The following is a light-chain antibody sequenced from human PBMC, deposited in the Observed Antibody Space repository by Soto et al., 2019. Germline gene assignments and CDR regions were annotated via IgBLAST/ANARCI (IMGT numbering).Light chain of an antibody. J-gene: IGKJ1*01. V-gene: IGKV1-5*01. CDR1: QGISNW. CDR2: DAS. CDR3: QQYNSYWRT. Sequence: DIQMTQSPSTLSASIGDTFTVACRASQGISNWLAWYQQKPGKAPKLLIFDASSLENGVPSRFSGSGSGTEFTLTISSLQPDDFATYYCQQYNSYWRTFGQGTKVDI.